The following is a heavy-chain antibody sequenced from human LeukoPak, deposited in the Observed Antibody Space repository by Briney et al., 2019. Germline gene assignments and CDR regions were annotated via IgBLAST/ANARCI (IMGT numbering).Heavy chain of an antibody. CDR3: ARVFPYTVTTLGY. D-gene: IGHD4-17*01. J-gene: IGHJ4*02. CDR1: GFTFRNYW. Sequence: GGSLRLSCEASGFTFRNYWMHWVRQAPGKGLVWVSRINSDGSSTNYADSVKGRFTVSRDNAKNTLYLQMNSLRVEDTAVYYCARVFPYTVTTLGYWGRGTLVTVSS. V-gene: IGHV3-74*01. CDR2: INSDGSST.